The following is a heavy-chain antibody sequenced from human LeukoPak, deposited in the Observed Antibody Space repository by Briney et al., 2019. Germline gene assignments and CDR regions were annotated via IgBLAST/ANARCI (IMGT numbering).Heavy chain of an antibody. CDR2: ISGSGGST. CDR3: AKGRRAAHYFDY. V-gene: IGHV3-23*01. D-gene: IGHD2-15*01. Sequence: GGSLTLSCAASGFTFSSYAMSWVRQAPGKGLEWVSAISGSGGSTYYAGSVRGRFTISSDNSKNSLYLQMNSLRAEDTDVYYCAKGRRAAHYFDYWGQGTLVTVSS. CDR1: GFTFSSYA. J-gene: IGHJ4*02.